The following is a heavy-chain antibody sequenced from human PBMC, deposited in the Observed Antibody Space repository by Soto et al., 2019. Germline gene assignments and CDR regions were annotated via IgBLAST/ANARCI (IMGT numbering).Heavy chain of an antibody. V-gene: IGHV3-66*02. CDR2: IYSGGST. D-gene: IGHD7-27*01. CDR3: ARDSDPNWGVDAFDI. J-gene: IGHJ3*02. CDR1: GFTVSSNY. Sequence: GGSLRLSCAASGFTVSSNYMSWVRQAPGKGLEWVSVIYSGGSTYYADSVKGRFTISRDNSKNTLYLQMNSLRAEDTAVYYCARDSDPNWGVDAFDIWGQGTMVTVSS.